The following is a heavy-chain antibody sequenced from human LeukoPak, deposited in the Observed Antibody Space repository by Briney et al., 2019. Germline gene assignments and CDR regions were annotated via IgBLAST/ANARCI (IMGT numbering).Heavy chain of an antibody. Sequence: GGSLRLSCAASGFTFSNAWMTWVRQAPGKGLEWVGRIKSKTDGGTTDYVAPVNGRFTISRDDSNKTLYLQMHSLKTEDTAVYYCITGIVGATHRYFDLWGRGTLLTVSS. D-gene: IGHD1-26*01. CDR1: GFTFSNAW. J-gene: IGHJ2*01. V-gene: IGHV3-15*01. CDR2: IKSKTDGGTT. CDR3: ITGIVGATHRYFDL.